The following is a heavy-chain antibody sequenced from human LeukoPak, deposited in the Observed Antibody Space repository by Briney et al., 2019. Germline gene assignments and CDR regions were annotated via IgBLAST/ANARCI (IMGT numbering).Heavy chain of an antibody. D-gene: IGHD3-10*01. CDR3: AILWFGELLFIDY. J-gene: IGHJ4*02. CDR1: GYTFTSYD. CDR2: MNPNSGNT. V-gene: IGHV1-8*01. Sequence: ASVKVSCKASGYTFTSYDINWVRQATGQGLEWMGWMNPNSGNTGYAQKFQGRVTMTRNTSISTAYMELSSLRSEDTAVYYCAILWFGELLFIDYWGQGTLVTVSP.